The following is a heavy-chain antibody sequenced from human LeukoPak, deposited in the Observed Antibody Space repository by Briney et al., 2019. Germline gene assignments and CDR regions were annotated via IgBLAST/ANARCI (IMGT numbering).Heavy chain of an antibody. CDR3: VRGIAVAGTEFDY. CDR2: IIPIFGTA. J-gene: IGHJ4*02. V-gene: IGHV1-69*13. D-gene: IGHD6-19*01. CDR1: GYTFTSYY. Sequence: GASVKVSCKASGYTFTSYYMHWVRQAPGQGLEWMGGIIPIFGTANYAQKFQGRVTITADESTSTAYMELSSLRSEDTAVYYCVRGIAVAGTEFDYWGQGTLVTVSS.